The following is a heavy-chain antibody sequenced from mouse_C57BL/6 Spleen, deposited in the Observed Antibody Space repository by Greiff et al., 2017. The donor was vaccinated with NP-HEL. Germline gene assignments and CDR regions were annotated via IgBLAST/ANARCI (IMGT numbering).Heavy chain of an antibody. Sequence: VQLQQSGAELVKSGASVKMSCKASGYTFTSYWITWVKQRPGQGLEWIGDIYPGSGSTNYNEKFKSKATLTVDTSSSTAYMQLSSLTSEDSAVYYCARNQLRLRYFDYWGQSTTLTVSS. CDR3: ARNQLRLRYFDY. J-gene: IGHJ2*01. D-gene: IGHD3-2*02. CDR1: GYTFTSYW. CDR2: IYPGSGST. V-gene: IGHV1-55*01.